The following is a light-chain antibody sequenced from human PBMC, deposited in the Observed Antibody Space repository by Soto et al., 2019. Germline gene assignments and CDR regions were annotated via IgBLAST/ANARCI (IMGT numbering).Light chain of an antibody. CDR3: QQCDKLPLT. Sequence: DIQMTQSPSSLSASVGDRVTITCQASQDISNYLNWYQQTPGKAPKLLIYDASNLETGAPSRFSGSGSGTDFTFTISSLQPEDIATYYCQQCDKLPLTFGGGTKGDIK. CDR1: QDISNY. J-gene: IGKJ4*01. V-gene: IGKV1-33*01. CDR2: DAS.